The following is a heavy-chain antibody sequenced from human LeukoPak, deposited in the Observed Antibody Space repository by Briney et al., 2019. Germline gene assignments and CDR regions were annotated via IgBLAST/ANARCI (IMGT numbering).Heavy chain of an antibody. CDR3: ARTRWYYDFWSGYSADYYYYYMDV. CDR1: GDSVSSNSAA. V-gene: IGHV6-1*01. J-gene: IGHJ6*03. CDR2: TYYRSKWHN. D-gene: IGHD3-3*01. Sequence: SQTLSLNCAISGDSVSSNSAAWNWIRQSPSRGLEWLGRTYYRSKWHNDYAVSVKSRITINPDTSKSQFSLQLNSVTPEDTAVYYCARTRWYYDFWSGYSADYYYYYMDVWGKGTTVTVSS.